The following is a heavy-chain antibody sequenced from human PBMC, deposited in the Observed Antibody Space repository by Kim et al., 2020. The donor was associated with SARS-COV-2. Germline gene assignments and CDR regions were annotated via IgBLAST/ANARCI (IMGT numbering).Heavy chain of an antibody. D-gene: IGHD3-9*01. CDR3: ASTHYDILTGYYND. V-gene: IGHV4-61*02. CDR1: GGSISSGSYY. J-gene: IGHJ4*02. CDR2: IYTSGST. Sequence: SETLSLTCTVSGGSISSGSYYWSWIRQPAGKGLEWIGRIYTSGSTNYNPSLKSRVTISVDTSKNQFSLKLSPVTAADTAVYYCASTHYDILTGYYNDWGQGTLVTVSS.